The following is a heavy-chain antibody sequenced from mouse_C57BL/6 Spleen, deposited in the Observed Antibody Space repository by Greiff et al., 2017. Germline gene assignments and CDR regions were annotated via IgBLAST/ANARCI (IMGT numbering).Heavy chain of an antibody. CDR1: GYTFTSYW. D-gene: IGHD1-1*01. CDR3: ARSGPSSSYGFAY. CDR2: IDPNSGGT. Sequence: VQLQQPGAELVKPGASVKLSCKASGYTFTSYWMHWVKQRPGRGLEWIGRIDPNSGGTKYNEKFKSQATLTVDKPSSTAYMQLSRLTSEDSAVYYCARSGPSSSYGFAYWGQGTLVTVSA. V-gene: IGHV1-72*01. J-gene: IGHJ3*01.